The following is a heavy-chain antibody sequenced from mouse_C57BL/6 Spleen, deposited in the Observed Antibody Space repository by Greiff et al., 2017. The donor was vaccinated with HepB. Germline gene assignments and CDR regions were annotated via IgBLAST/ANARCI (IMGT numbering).Heavy chain of an antibody. D-gene: IGHD1-1*01. CDR1: GFTFSSYT. Sequence: EVKVVESGGGLVKPGGSLKLSCAASGFTFSSYTMSWVRQTPEKRLEWVATISGGGGNTYYPDSVKGRFTISRDNAKNTLYLQMSSLRSEDTALYYCARHPLYYGYYFDYWGQGTTLTVSS. J-gene: IGHJ2*01. CDR3: ARHPLYYGYYFDY. V-gene: IGHV5-9*01. CDR2: ISGGGGNT.